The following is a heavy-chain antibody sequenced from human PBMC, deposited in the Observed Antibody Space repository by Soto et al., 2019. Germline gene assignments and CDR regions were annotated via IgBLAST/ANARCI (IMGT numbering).Heavy chain of an antibody. CDR1: GGSISSGGYY. CDR2: IYYSGST. J-gene: IGHJ6*03. D-gene: IGHD3-10*01. Sequence: SETLSLTCTVSGGSISSGGYYWSWIRQHPGKGLEWIGYIYYSGSTYYNPSLKSRVTISVDTSKNQFSLKLSSVTAADTAVYYCARATPHYYGSGSEEYYYYMDVWGKGTTVTVSS. V-gene: IGHV4-31*03. CDR3: ARATPHYYGSGSEEYYYYMDV.